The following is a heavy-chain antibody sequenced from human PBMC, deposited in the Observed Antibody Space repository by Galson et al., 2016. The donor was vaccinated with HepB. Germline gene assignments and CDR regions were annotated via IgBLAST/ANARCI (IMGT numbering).Heavy chain of an antibody. V-gene: IGHV3-23*01. D-gene: IGHD3-16*01. CDR3: GKHGGFDY. Sequence: SLRLSCAASGFSFSHSGMRWVRQAPGRGLEWVSGITRSGDATPYADFVKGRFTISRDNSKNTLYLYMNNLTAGDTAIYYCGKHGGFDYWGQGALVTVSS. CDR1: GFSFSHSG. J-gene: IGHJ4*02. CDR2: ITRSGDAT.